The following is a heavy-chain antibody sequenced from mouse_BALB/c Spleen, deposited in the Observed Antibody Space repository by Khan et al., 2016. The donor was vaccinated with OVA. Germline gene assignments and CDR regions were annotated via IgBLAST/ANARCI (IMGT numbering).Heavy chain of an antibody. V-gene: IGHV5-17*02. CDR3: ARDSNFDY. CDR1: GFTFSRFG. Sequence: EVELVESGGGLVQPGGSRKLSCAASGFTFSRFGMHWVRQAPEKELEWVAYISSGSSSIYYADTVKGRFTISRDNPKNTLFLQMTSLRSEDTAMYYCARDSNFDYWGQGTTLTVSS. CDR2: ISSGSSSI. J-gene: IGHJ2*01.